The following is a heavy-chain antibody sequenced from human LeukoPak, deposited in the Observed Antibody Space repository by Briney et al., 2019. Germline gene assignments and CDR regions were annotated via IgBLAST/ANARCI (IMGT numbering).Heavy chain of an antibody. CDR1: GFTFSSYG. Sequence: GGSLRLSCAASGFTFSSYGMHWVRQAPGKGLEWVAFIRYDGSNKYYADSVKGRFTISRDNSKNTLYLQMNSLRAEDTAVYYCARNQGITGTDDAFDIWGQGTMVTVSS. CDR3: ARNQGITGTDDAFDI. CDR2: IRYDGSNK. V-gene: IGHV3-30*02. D-gene: IGHD1-20*01. J-gene: IGHJ3*02.